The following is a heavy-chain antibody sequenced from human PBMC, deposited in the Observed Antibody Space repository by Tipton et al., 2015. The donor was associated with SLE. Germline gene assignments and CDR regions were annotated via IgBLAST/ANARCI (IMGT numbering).Heavy chain of an antibody. Sequence: GSLRLSCAASGFTVSSSHMSWVRQAPGKGLEWVANIKQDGSEKYYVDSVKGRFTISRDNAKNSLYLQMNSLRAEDTAVYYCAGTSAGACYFDYWGQGTLVTVSS. CDR2: IKQDGSEK. CDR1: GFTVSSSH. V-gene: IGHV3-7*03. J-gene: IGHJ4*02. CDR3: AGTSAGACYFDY. D-gene: IGHD6-13*01.